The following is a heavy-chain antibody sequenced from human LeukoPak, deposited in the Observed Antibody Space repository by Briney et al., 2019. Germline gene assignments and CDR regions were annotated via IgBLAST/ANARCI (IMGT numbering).Heavy chain of an antibody. Sequence: SVKVSCKASGGTFSSYATSWVRQAPGQGLEWMGGIIPIFGTANYAQKFQGRVTITTDESTSTAYMGLSSLRSEDTAVYYCARHYPMGEYYFDYWGQGTLVTVSS. CDR1: GGTFSSYA. CDR3: ARHYPMGEYYFDY. V-gene: IGHV1-69*05. J-gene: IGHJ4*02. CDR2: IIPIFGTA. D-gene: IGHD1-26*01.